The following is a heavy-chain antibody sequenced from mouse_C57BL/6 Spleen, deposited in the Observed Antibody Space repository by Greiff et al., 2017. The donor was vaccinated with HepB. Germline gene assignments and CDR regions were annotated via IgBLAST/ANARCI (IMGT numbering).Heavy chain of an antibody. D-gene: IGHD1-1*01. CDR3: ARSGSSPYAMDY. Sequence: EVMLVESGPELVKPGDSVKISCKASGYSFTGYFMNWVMQSHGKSLEWIGRINPYNGDTFYNQKFKGKAILTVDKSSSTAHMELRSLTSEDSAVYYCARSGSSPYAMDYWGQGTSVTVSS. CDR2: INPYNGDT. V-gene: IGHV1-20*01. J-gene: IGHJ4*01. CDR1: GYSFTGYF.